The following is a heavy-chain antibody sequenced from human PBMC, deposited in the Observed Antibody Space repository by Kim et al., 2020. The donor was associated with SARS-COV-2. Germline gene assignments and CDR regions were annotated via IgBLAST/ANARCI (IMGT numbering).Heavy chain of an antibody. D-gene: IGHD1-26*01. Sequence: DSVKDRFTISRDNSKITMYLQMNILRAEDTAVYYCARPSGVVQRYYPIDYWGQGTLVTVSS. CDR3: ARPSGVVQRYYPIDY. V-gene: IGHV3-30*01. J-gene: IGHJ4*02.